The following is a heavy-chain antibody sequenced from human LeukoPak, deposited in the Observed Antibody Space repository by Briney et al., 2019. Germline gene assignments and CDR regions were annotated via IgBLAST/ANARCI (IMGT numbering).Heavy chain of an antibody. D-gene: IGHD3-3*01. CDR3: ARLREIPVFGVVTKSTSYFDY. V-gene: IGHV3-74*01. CDR2: INSDGSST. Sequence: GGSLRLSCAASGFTFSSYWMHWVRQAPGKGLVWVSRINSDGSSTSYADSVKGRFTISRDNAKNSLYLQMNSLRAEDTAAYYCARLREIPVFGVVTKSTSYFDYWGQGTLVTVSS. J-gene: IGHJ4*02. CDR1: GFTFSSYW.